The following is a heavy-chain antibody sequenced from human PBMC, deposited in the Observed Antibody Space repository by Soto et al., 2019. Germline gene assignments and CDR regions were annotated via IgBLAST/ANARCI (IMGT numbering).Heavy chain of an antibody. D-gene: IGHD5-18*01. CDR1: GGTFSSYA. CDR3: AHQYATAMVTPTNYYYGMDV. Sequence: QVQLVQSGAEVKKPGSSVNVSCKASGGTFSSYAISWVRQAPGQGLEWMGGIIPIFGTANYAQKFQGRVTITADKSTSTAYMELSSLRSEDTAVYYCAHQYATAMVTPTNYYYGMDVWGQGTTVTVSS. CDR2: IIPIFGTA. V-gene: IGHV1-69*06. J-gene: IGHJ6*02.